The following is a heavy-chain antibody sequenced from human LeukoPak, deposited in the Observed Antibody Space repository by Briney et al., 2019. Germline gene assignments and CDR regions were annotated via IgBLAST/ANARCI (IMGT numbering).Heavy chain of an antibody. Sequence: GGSLRLSCAASGFTFSTYAMNWVRQAPGKGLEWVSAISGSGAKTYYADFVKGRFTISRDNSRNTLYLQMNSLRAEDTAVYYCAKEYSGSFSPFPSYFDYWGQGTLVTVSS. CDR2: ISGSGAKT. CDR1: GFTFSTYA. V-gene: IGHV3-23*01. CDR3: AKEYSGSFSPFPSYFDY. J-gene: IGHJ4*02. D-gene: IGHD1-26*01.